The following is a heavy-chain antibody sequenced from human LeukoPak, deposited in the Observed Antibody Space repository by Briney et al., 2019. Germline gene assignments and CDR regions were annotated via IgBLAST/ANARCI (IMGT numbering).Heavy chain of an antibody. D-gene: IGHD3-10*01. Sequence: PGGSLRLSCAASGFTFDDYGMSWVRQAPGKGLEWVSGINWNGGSIGYADSVKGRFTISRDNAKNSLYLQMNSLRAEDTALYYCAKDMRRGSGSYYMSYWGQGTMVTVSS. J-gene: IGHJ3*01. CDR1: GFTFDDYG. V-gene: IGHV3-20*04. CDR3: AKDMRRGSGSYYMSY. CDR2: INWNGGSI.